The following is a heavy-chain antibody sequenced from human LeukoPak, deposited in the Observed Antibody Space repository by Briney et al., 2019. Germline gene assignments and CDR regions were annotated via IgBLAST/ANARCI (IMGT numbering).Heavy chain of an antibody. Sequence: PGGSLRFSCVASGFTFSSYAMRWVRQAPGKGLEWVSVISGSGGSAYYADSVKGRFTISRDNSKNTLYLQMNTLRAEDTAVYYCAKDGSSGWTRSFDCWGQGTLVTVSS. CDR2: ISGSGGSA. CDR1: GFTFSSYA. D-gene: IGHD6-19*01. V-gene: IGHV3-23*01. J-gene: IGHJ4*02. CDR3: AKDGSSGWTRSFDC.